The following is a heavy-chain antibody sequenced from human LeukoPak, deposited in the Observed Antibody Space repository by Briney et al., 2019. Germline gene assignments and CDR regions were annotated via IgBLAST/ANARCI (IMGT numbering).Heavy chain of an antibody. CDR1: GYTFSIYG. CDR3: ARGGYSDGYMGYFDY. D-gene: IGHD5-18*01. J-gene: IGHJ4*02. Sequence: ASVKVSCKASGYTFSIYGVSWVRQAPGQGLEWVAWISAYNGNTNYAQKFQGRVTMTTDTSTTTAYMELRSLRSDDTAVYYCARGGYSDGYMGYFDYWGQGTLVTVSS. V-gene: IGHV1-18*01. CDR2: ISAYNGNT.